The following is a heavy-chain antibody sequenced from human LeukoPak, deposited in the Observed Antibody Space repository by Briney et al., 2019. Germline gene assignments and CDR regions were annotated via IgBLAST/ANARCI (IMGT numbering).Heavy chain of an antibody. J-gene: IGHJ4*02. D-gene: IGHD2-2*01. CDR1: GFAFSSYG. V-gene: IGHV3-30*02. CDR2: IRIDGSTK. Sequence: PGGSLRLSCAASGFAFSSYGMHWVRQAPGKGLEWVAFIRIDGSTKYYADSVKGRYTISRDNSENTLYLQMNSLRAEDTAVYYCAKSSYCSSTSCYLPLDYWGQGTLVSLSS. CDR3: AKSSYCSSTSCYLPLDY.